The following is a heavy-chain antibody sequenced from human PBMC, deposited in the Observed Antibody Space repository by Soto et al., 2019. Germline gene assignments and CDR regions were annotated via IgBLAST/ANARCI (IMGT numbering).Heavy chain of an antibody. D-gene: IGHD3-9*01. Sequence: QVQLVESGGGVVQPGRSLRLSCAASGFTFSSYPLHWVRQAPGKGLEWVAFISYDDTKKYNTESVKGRFTISRDNSKNTLYLQMNGLTAEDTAVYYCARGAMTGLAANYYYHVMDVWGQGTTVTVSS. CDR2: ISYDDTKK. V-gene: IGHV3-30-3*01. J-gene: IGHJ6*02. CDR1: GFTFSSYP. CDR3: ARGAMTGLAANYYYHVMDV.